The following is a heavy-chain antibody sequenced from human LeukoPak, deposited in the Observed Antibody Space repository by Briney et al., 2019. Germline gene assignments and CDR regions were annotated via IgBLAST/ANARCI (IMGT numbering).Heavy chain of an antibody. Sequence: PSETLSLTCTVSGDSVTNHQWSWVRQPPGKGLEWIAYIHHSGSTNHNPSLKNRVTISIDTSKNQFSLRLISVTAADTAVYYCARYPLAFDFWGQGILVTVSS. V-gene: IGHV4-59*02. CDR1: GDSVTNHQ. D-gene: IGHD6-6*01. J-gene: IGHJ4*02. CDR2: IHHSGST. CDR3: ARYPLAFDF.